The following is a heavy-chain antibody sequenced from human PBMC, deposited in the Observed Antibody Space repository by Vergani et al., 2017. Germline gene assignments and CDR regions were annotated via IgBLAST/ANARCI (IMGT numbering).Heavy chain of an antibody. CDR3: ARHTTYTDS. CDR2: IYPADSDT. CDR1: EYSFGNYW. V-gene: IGHV5-51*01. Sequence: EVELVQSGPEMRKPGESLKISCKGSEYSFGNYWIGWVRQMPGKGLEWMGIIYPADSDTRYSPSFQGQVTISADKSISTAFLQWDGLKASDPALYYCARHTTYTDSWGQGTLVTVSS. J-gene: IGHJ4*02. D-gene: IGHD1-1*01.